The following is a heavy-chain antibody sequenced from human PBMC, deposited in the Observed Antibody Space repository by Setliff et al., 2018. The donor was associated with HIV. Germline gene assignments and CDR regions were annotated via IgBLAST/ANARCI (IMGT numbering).Heavy chain of an antibody. J-gene: IGHJ4*02. Sequence: GGSLRLSCAASGFTFSSYAMHWVRQAPGKGLEWVAVVSYGGTNTYYADSVKGRFIISRDDSESTLFLQMNSLRVDDTAVYYCARVRYCGSPSCRKEFDYWGPGTQVTVSS. CDR3: ARVRYCGSPSCRKEFDY. D-gene: IGHD2-21*01. CDR1: GFTFSSYA. V-gene: IGHV3-30*04. CDR2: VSYGGTNT.